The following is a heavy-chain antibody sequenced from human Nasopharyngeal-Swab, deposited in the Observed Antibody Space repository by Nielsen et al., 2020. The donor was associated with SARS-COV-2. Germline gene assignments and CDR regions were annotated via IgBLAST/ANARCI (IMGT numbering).Heavy chain of an antibody. CDR1: GFTFSSYW. CDR3: AREHTESSGWYPVDY. Sequence: GESLKISCAASGFTFSSYWMSWVRQAPGKGLEWVANIKQDGSEKYYVDSVKGRFTISRDNAKNSLYLQMNSLRAEDTAVYYCAREHTESSGWYPVDYWGQGTLVTVSS. D-gene: IGHD6-19*01. J-gene: IGHJ4*02. CDR2: IKQDGSEK. V-gene: IGHV3-7*01.